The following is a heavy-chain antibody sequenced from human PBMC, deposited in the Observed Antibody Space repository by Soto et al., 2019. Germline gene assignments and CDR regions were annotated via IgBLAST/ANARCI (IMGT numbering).Heavy chain of an antibody. CDR3: AADRTSSSGWGYDGIAI. Sequence: QMQLVQSGPEVKKPGTSVKVSCKASGFTFPRSALQWVRQARGQRLEWIGWIVVGSGDTNYAQRYQERVTITRDKSTSAGYNELSSLSSKDTPDYYYAADRTSSSGWGYDGIAIWSQGQMVSVSS. V-gene: IGHV1-58*01. CDR2: IVVGSGDT. D-gene: IGHD6-19*01. CDR1: GFTFPRSA. J-gene: IGHJ3*02.